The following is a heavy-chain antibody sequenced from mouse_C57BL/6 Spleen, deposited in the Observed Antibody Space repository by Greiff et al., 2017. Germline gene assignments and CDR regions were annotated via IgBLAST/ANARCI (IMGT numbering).Heavy chain of an antibody. CDR3: AREEYYSNYWYFDV. V-gene: IGHV5-16*01. CDR1: GFTFSDYY. CDR2: INYDGSST. J-gene: IGHJ1*03. D-gene: IGHD2-5*01. Sequence: EVKLMESEGGLVQPGSSMKLSCTASGFTFSDYYMAWVRQVPEKGLEWVANINYDGSSTYYLDSLKSRFIISRDNAKNILYLQMSSLKSEDTATYYCAREEYYSNYWYFDVWGTGTTVTVSS.